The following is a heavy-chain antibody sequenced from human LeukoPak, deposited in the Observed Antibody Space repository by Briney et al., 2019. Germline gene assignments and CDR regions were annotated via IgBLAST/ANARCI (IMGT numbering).Heavy chain of an antibody. CDR2: IYNSGST. CDR1: GGSISTYY. D-gene: IGHD6-19*01. Sequence: SETLSLTCTVSGGSISTYYWSWIRQPPGKGLEWIGHIYNSGSTNYSPSLKSRVTISVDTSKNQFSLKLSSVTAADTAVYYCARFRRAGGWSYFDYWGQGTLVTVSS. CDR3: ARFRRAGGWSYFDY. V-gene: IGHV4-59*01. J-gene: IGHJ4*02.